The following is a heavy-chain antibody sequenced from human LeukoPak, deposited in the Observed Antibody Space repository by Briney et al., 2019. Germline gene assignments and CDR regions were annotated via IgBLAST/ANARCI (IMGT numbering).Heavy chain of an antibody. CDR3: ARGDLLTGYPLDYHYGMGV. J-gene: IGHJ6*02. D-gene: IGHD3-9*01. V-gene: IGHV4-59*01. CDR1: GGSISSYY. CDR2: IYYSGST. Sequence: SETLSLTCTVSGGSISSYYWSWIRQPPGKGLEWIGYIYYSGSTNYNPSLKSRVTISVDTSKNQFSLKLTSVTAADTAVYYCARGDLLTGYPLDYHYGMGVWGQGTTVTVSS.